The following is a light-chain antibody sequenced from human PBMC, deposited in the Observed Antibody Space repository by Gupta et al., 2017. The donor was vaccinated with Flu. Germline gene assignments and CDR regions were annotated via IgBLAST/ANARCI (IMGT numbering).Light chain of an antibody. CDR3: QQSYSTPCT. CDR2: WAS. V-gene: IGKV4-1*01. CDR1: QSLLFDTNNQNY. J-gene: IGKJ4*01. Sequence: YLTVPLGERATVNCKSSQSLLFDTNNQNYIAWYQQKPGQPPKLLISWASRRESGVPDRFSGSGSGTDFTLTIGSLQAEDVAVYYCQQSYSTPCTFGGGTKVEIK.